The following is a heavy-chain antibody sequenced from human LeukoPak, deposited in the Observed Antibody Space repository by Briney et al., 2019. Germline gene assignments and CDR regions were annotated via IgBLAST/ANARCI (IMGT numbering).Heavy chain of an antibody. Sequence: SETLSLTCAVYGGSFSGYYWSWIRQPPGKGLEWIGEINHSGSTNYNPSLKSRVTISVDTSKNQFSLKLSSVTAADAAVYYCARGYTSGWYLDYWGQGTLVTVSS. CDR1: GGSFSGYY. CDR2: INHSGST. CDR3: ARGYTSGWYLDY. V-gene: IGHV4-34*01. J-gene: IGHJ4*02. D-gene: IGHD6-19*01.